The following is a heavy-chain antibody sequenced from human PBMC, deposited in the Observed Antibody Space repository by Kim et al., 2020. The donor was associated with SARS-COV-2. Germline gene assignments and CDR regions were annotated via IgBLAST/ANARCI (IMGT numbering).Heavy chain of an antibody. Sequence: SVKVSCKASGGTFSSYAISWVRQAPGQGLEWMGGIIPIFGTANYAQKFQGRVTITADESTSTAYMELSSLRSEDTAVYYCASFLGGTRYSSSWYGHFQHWGQGTLVTVSS. D-gene: IGHD6-13*01. CDR3: ASFLGGTRYSSSWYGHFQH. CDR2: IIPIFGTA. J-gene: IGHJ1*01. CDR1: GGTFSSYA. V-gene: IGHV1-69*13.